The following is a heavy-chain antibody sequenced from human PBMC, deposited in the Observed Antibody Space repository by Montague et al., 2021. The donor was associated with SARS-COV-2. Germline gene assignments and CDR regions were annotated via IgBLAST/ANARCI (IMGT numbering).Heavy chain of an antibody. V-gene: IGHV3-30*09. D-gene: IGHD3-16*01. J-gene: IGHJ4*02. Sequence: SLRLSCVASGFTFSDYAIYWVRRAPGKGLEWVGLISYDGSNKYYADSVKGRFAISRDNSKNTLYLQMNSLRAEDTAVYFCARDRLKWGMITFGGNDYWGQGTLVTVSS. CDR3: ARDRLKWGMITFGGNDY. CDR1: GFTFSDYA. CDR2: ISYDGSNK.